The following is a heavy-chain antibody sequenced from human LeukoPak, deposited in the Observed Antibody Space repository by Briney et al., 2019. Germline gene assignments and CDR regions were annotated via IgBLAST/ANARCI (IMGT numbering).Heavy chain of an antibody. J-gene: IGHJ4*02. CDR3: ASRYVGGSRSYFRLLDQ. Sequence: SETLSLTCAVSGGSISSTNWWNWVRQPPGKGLEWIGEIYDTGSTNYNPSLQSRVTISVDKSKNHFSLNLSSVTAADTAVYYCASRYVGGSRSYFRLLDQWGQGTLVTVSS. CDR1: GGSISSTNW. D-gene: IGHD3-10*01. V-gene: IGHV4-4*02. CDR2: IYDTGST.